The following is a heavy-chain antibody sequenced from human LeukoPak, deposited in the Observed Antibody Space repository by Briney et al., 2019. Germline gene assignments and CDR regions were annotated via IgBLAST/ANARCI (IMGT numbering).Heavy chain of an antibody. CDR1: GGSISSYY. CDR2: IHYSGIT. CDR3: ARVDEVATIAFDY. D-gene: IGHD5-24*01. J-gene: IGHJ4*02. Sequence: SETLSLTCTVSGGSISSYYWSWIRQPPVKGLEWMGYIHYSGITNYNPSLKSRVTISVDTSKNQLSLKLNSVTAGDTAVYYCARVDEVATIAFDYWGQGTLVTVSS. V-gene: IGHV4-59*01.